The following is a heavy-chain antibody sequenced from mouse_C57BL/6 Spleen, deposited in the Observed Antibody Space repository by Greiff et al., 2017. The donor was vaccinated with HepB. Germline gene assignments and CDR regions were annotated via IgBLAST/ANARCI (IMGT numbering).Heavy chain of an antibody. CDR2: IDPSDSET. D-gene: IGHD3-2*02. J-gene: IGHJ4*01. CDR1: GYTFTSYW. V-gene: IGHV1-52*01. Sequence: QVQLQQPGAELVRPGSSVKLSCKASGYTFTSYWMHWVKQRPIQGLEWIGNIDPSDSETHYNQKFKDKATLTVDKSSSTAYMQLSSLTSEDSAVYYCARRIDSSGYDYAMDYWGQGTSVTVSS. CDR3: ARRIDSSGYDYAMDY.